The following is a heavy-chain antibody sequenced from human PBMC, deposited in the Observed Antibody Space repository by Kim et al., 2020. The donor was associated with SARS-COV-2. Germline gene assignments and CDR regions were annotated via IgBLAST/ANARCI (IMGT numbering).Heavy chain of an antibody. CDR3: ASTPPDCTNGVCHPGWYFDL. CDR2: IYYSGST. V-gene: IGHV4-59*13. CDR1: GGSISSYY. D-gene: IGHD2-8*01. J-gene: IGHJ2*01. Sequence: SETLSLTCTVSGGSISSYYWSWIRQPPGKGLEWIGYIYYSGSTNYNPSLKSRVTISVDTSKNQFSLKLSSVTAADTAVYYCASTPPDCTNGVCHPGWYFDLWGRGTLVTVSS.